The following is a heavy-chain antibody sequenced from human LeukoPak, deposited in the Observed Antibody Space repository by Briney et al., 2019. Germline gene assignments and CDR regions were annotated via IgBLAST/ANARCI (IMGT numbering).Heavy chain of an antibody. CDR2: ITSSSNYI. V-gene: IGHV3-21*01. J-gene: IGHJ4*02. Sequence: GGSLRLSCAASGFGFRSYSMNWVRQAPGKGLEWVSSITSSSNYIYYSDSVKGRFTISRDNAKNSLYLQMNSLRAEDTAVYYCARDQGDYGDFDYWGQGTLVTVSS. CDR1: GFGFRSYS. CDR3: ARDQGDYGDFDY. D-gene: IGHD4-17*01.